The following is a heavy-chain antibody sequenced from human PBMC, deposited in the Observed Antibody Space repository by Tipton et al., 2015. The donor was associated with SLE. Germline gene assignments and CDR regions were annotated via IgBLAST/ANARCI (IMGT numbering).Heavy chain of an antibody. D-gene: IGHD1-7*01. CDR1: GGSFSGYY. Sequence: TLSLTCAVYGGSFSGYYWSWIRQPPGKGLEWIGEINHSGSTNYNPSLKSRVTISVDKSKNQFSLKLSSVTAADTAVYYCARDPGNFFDAFDIWGQGTMVTVSS. V-gene: IGHV4-34*01. J-gene: IGHJ3*02. CDR2: INHSGST. CDR3: ARDPGNFFDAFDI.